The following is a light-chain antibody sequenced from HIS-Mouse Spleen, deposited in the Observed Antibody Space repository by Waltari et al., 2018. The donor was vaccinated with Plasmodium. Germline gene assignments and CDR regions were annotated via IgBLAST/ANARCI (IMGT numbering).Light chain of an antibody. V-gene: IGLV3-19*01. CDR1: SLRIYY. Sequence: SSELTQDPAVSVALGQTVRITCQGDSLRIYYASWYQQKPGQAPVIVIYGKNNLPSGIPDRFSGSSSGNTASLTITGAQAEDEADYYCNSRDSSGNHWVFGGGTKLTVL. CDR2: GKN. CDR3: NSRDSSGNHWV. J-gene: IGLJ3*02.